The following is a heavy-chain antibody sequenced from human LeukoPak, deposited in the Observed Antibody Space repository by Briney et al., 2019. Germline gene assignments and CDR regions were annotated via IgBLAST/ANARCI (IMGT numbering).Heavy chain of an antibody. J-gene: IGHJ5*02. CDR2: IRSDGSNK. V-gene: IGHV3-30*02. CDR3: ARDSAAAWFDP. D-gene: IGHD6-13*01. CDR1: GFSFSSYG. Sequence: PGGSLRLSCAGSGFSFSSYGMHWVRQAPGKGLEWMAFIRSDGSNKYYADSVKGRFTISRDNSKNTLYLQMNSLRAEDTAVYYCARDSAAAWFDPWGQGTLVTVSS.